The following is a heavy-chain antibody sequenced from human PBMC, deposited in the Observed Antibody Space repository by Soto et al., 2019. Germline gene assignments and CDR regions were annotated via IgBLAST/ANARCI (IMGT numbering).Heavy chain of an antibody. CDR1: GGSFSGYY. CDR2: INHSGST. CDR3: ARGLYDYVWGS. D-gene: IGHD3-16*01. V-gene: IGHV4-34*01. J-gene: IGHJ4*02. Sequence: PSETLSLTCAVYGGSFSGYYWSWIRQPPGKGLEWIGEINHSGSTNYNPSLKSRVTISVDTSKNQFSLKLSSVTAADTAVYYCARGLYDYVWGSWGQGTLVTVPS.